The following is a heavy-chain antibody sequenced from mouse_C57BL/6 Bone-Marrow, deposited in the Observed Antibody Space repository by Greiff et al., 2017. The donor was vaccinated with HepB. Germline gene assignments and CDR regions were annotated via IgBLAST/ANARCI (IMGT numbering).Heavy chain of an antibody. CDR3: ARGAMDY. Sequence: EVQLVESGGDLVKPGGSLKLSCAASGFTFSSYGMSWVRQTPDKRLEWVATISSGGSYTYYPDSVKGRFTISRDNAKNTLYLQMSSLKSEDTAMYYCARGAMDYWGQGTSVTVSS. J-gene: IGHJ4*01. V-gene: IGHV5-6*01. CDR2: ISSGGSYT. CDR1: GFTFSSYG.